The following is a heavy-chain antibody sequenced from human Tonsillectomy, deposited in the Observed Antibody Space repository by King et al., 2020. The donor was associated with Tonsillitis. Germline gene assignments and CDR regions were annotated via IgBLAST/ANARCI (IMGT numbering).Heavy chain of an antibody. D-gene: IGHD1-26*01. CDR1: GGSISSHDHY. Sequence: QLQESGPGVVKPSETLSLTCTGSGGSISSHDHYWAWIRQPPGKGRECVGSVYFSGTIFYNPSLRSRITISGGTSGTQFSLKLSSVTAAVTAVYFCARSVLGSFDYWGQGALVTVSS. CDR2: VYFSGTI. V-gene: IGHV4-39*01. J-gene: IGHJ4*02. CDR3: ARSVLGSFDY.